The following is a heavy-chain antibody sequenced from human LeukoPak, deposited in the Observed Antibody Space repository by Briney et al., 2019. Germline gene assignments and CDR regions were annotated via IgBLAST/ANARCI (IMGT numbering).Heavy chain of an antibody. D-gene: IGHD2-2*02. J-gene: IGHJ5*02. V-gene: IGHV4-30-2*01. Sequence: SETLSLTCAVSGGSISSGGYSWSWIRQPPGKGLEWIGYIYHSGSTYYNPSLKSRVTISVDRSKNQFSLKLSSVTAADTAVYYCARGTTHCSSTSCYSSWFDPWGQGTLVTVSS. CDR3: ARGTTHCSSTSCYSSWFDP. CDR1: GGSISSGGYS. CDR2: IYHSGST.